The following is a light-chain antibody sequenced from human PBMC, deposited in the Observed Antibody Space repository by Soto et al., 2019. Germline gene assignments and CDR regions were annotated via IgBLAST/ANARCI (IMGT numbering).Light chain of an antibody. J-gene: IGKJ5*01. CDR1: QSVSSSY. Sequence: EIVLTQSPGTLSLSPGERATLSCRASQSVSSSYLAWYQQKPGQAPRLLIYGASSRATGIPDRFSGSGSGTAFTLTISRLEPEDFAVYYYQQYGSAPITFGQGTRLEIK. CDR3: QQYGSAPIT. V-gene: IGKV3-20*01. CDR2: GAS.